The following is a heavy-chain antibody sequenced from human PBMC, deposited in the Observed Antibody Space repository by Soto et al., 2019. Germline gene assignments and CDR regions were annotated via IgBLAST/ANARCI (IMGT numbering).Heavy chain of an antibody. CDR2: VHGGGST. D-gene: IGHD3-16*01. CDR1: GFTVSNNH. V-gene: IGHV3-53*01. Sequence: VQLVESGGGLIQPGGSLRLSCAASGFTVSNNHMTWVRQAAGKGLELVSFVHGGGSTSYADSVKGRFTISRDNSKNTLYLQMDSLRAEDTVIYYCAGRLTTAASLDYWGRATLVTVSS. J-gene: IGHJ4*02. CDR3: AGRLTTAASLDY.